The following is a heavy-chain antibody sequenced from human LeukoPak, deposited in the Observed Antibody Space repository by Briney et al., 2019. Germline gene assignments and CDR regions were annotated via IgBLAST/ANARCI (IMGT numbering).Heavy chain of an antibody. D-gene: IGHD2/OR15-2a*01. CDR1: GYTFTDYY. CDR2: INLNSRGT. J-gene: IGHJ3*02. V-gene: IGHV1-2*02. Sequence: ASVKVSCKASGYTFTDYYMHWVRQAPGQGLEWMGWINLNSRGTHYAQKFQGRVTMTRDTSIRTAYMELNRLRSDDTAVYYCARERRGIDRAFDIRGQGTMVTVSS. CDR3: ARERRGIDRAFDI.